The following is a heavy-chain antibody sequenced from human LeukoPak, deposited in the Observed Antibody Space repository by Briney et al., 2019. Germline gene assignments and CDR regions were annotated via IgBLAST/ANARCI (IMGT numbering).Heavy chain of an antibody. CDR2: ISYDGSNK. Sequence: GGSLRLSCAASGFTFSSYAMHWVRQAPGKGLEWVAVISYDGSNKYYADSVKGRFTISRDNSKNTLYLQMNSLRAEDTAVYYCARGRRLVVVPADAYWGQGTLVTVSS. D-gene: IGHD2-2*01. V-gene: IGHV3-30-3*01. CDR3: ARGRRLVVVPADAY. J-gene: IGHJ4*02. CDR1: GFTFSSYA.